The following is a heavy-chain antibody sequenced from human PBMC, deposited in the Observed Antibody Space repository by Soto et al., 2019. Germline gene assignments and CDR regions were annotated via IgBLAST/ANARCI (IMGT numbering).Heavy chain of an antibody. V-gene: IGHV3-48*01. CDR3: AREAGYCSSTSCSQ. CDR1: GFTFSSYS. J-gene: IGHJ4*02. Sequence: GSLRLSCAASGFTFSSYSMNWVRQAPGKGLEWVSYISSSSSTIYYADSVKGRFTISRDNAKNSLYLQMNSLRAEDTAVYYCAREAGYCSSTSCSQWGQGTLVTVSS. D-gene: IGHD2-2*01. CDR2: ISSSSSTI.